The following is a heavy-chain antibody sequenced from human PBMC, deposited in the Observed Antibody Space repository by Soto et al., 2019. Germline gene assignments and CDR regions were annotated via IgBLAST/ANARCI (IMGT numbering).Heavy chain of an antibody. CDR2: IIPIFGTA. CDR1: GGTFSSYA. V-gene: IGHV1-69*13. J-gene: IGHJ4*01. CDR3: ARGQKYYDILTGYYSPGAPKGLYYFDY. Sequence: SVKVSCKASGGTFSSYAISWVRQAPGQGLEWMGGIIPIFGTANYAQKFQGRVTITADESTSTAYMELSSLRSEDTAVYYCARGQKYYDILTGYYSPGAPKGLYYFDYWG. D-gene: IGHD3-9*01.